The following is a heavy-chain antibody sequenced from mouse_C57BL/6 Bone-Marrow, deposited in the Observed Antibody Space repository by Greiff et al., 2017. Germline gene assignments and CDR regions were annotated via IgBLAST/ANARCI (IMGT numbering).Heavy chain of an antibody. CDR2: IHPNSGST. D-gene: IGHD1-1*02. J-gene: IGHJ3*01. CDR1: GYTFTSYW. CDR3: AIHGGGWFAY. Sequence: QVQLKQPGAELVKPGASVKLSCKASGYTFTSYWMHWVKPRPGQGLEWIGMIHPNSGSTNYNEKFKSKATLTVDKSSSTAYMQLSSLTSEDSAVDYCAIHGGGWFAYWGQGTLVTVSA. V-gene: IGHV1-64*01.